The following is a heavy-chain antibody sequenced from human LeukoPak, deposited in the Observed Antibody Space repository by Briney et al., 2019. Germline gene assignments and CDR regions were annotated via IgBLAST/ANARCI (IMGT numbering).Heavy chain of an antibody. CDR2: ISYDGSNK. Sequence: GGSLRLSCAASGFTFSSYAMHWVRQAPGKGLEWVAVISYDGSNKYYADSVKGRFTISRDNSKNTLYLQMNSLRAEDTAVYYCAKAPTRESHPFHSWGQGTLVTVSS. D-gene: IGHD3-10*01. CDR3: AKAPTRESHPFHS. J-gene: IGHJ4*02. CDR1: GFTFSSYA. V-gene: IGHV3-30*04.